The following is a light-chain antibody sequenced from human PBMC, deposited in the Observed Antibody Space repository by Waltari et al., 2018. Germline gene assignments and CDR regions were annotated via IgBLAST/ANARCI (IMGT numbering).Light chain of an antibody. CDR1: SGSIARNY. CDR2: EDN. Sequence: NFMLTQPHSVSESPGKTVPISCTGSSGSIARNYEHAYPQRPGSAPTPVIYEDNQRPSGVPDRFSGSIDSSSNSASLTISGLKTEDEADYYCQSYDSSNPDVVFGGGTKLTVL. J-gene: IGLJ2*01. V-gene: IGLV6-57*02. CDR3: QSYDSSNPDVV.